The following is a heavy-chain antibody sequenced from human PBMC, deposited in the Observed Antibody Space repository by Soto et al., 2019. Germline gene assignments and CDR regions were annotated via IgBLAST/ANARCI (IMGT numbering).Heavy chain of an antibody. J-gene: IGHJ4*02. V-gene: IGHV4-59*01. D-gene: IGHD2-2*01. CDR1: GDSISSFY. CDR3: ARVGYCSSTPCWPIGYFEY. CDR2: IFSSGST. Sequence: QVQLQESGPGLVKPSETLSLTCTVSGDSISSFYWTWIRQPPGKGLEWVGYIFSSGSTNYNPSLKRRGTISVDTSENQFSLMLTSVTAADTAVYYWARVGYCSSTPCWPIGYFEYWGQGTLVTVSS.